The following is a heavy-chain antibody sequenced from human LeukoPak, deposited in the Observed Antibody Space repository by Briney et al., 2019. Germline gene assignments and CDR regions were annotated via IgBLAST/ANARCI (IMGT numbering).Heavy chain of an antibody. CDR1: GASISSSIHY. Sequence: SETLSLTCAVSGASISSSIHYWGWVRQPPGKGLEWIGSVYYSGGTYYNPPLESRLTISVDTSNNRFSLKLKSVTAADTAVYYCARRGRVEPRPGRGYSSSWYGDLYYFDYWGQGTLVTVSS. V-gene: IGHV4-39*02. J-gene: IGHJ4*02. CDR2: VYYSGGT. D-gene: IGHD6-13*01. CDR3: ARRGRVEPRPGRGYSSSWYGDLYYFDY.